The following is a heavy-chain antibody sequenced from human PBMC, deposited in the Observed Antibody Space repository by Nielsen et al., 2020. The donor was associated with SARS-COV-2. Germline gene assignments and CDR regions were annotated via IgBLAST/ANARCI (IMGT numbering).Heavy chain of an antibody. CDR1: GFPFNSYA. J-gene: IGHJ6*03. Sequence: GESLKISCAASGFPFNSYAMSWVRQAPGKGLEWVSTIRDSGRSTFYADSVKGRFTISRDNSMNTLYLQMDSLRADDTAVYYCASDFIYYMDVWGKGTTVTVS. CDR3: ASDFIYYMDV. CDR2: IRDSGRST. D-gene: IGHD3-3*01. V-gene: IGHV3-23*01.